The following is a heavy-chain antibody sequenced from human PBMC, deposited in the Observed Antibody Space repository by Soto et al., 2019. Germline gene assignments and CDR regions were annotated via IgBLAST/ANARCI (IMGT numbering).Heavy chain of an antibody. CDR3: ARGQSGDFHYYGMDV. CDR2: ITTSRDYT. Sequence: GGSLRLSCTVSGFLFSSYSMNWVRQAPGKGLEWVPSITTSRDYTYYADSVKGRFTISRDSAQKSLFLQMSSLRAEDTAVYYCARGQSGDFHYYGMDVWGQGTTVTVSS. CDR1: GFLFSSYS. V-gene: IGHV3-21*01. D-gene: IGHD2-21*01. J-gene: IGHJ6*02.